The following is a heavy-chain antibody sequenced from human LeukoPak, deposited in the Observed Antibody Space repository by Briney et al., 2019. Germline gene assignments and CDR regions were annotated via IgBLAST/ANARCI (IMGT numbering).Heavy chain of an antibody. D-gene: IGHD6-19*01. CDR2: IKQDGSEK. J-gene: IGHJ4*02. Sequence: GGSLRLSCAASGFTFSSYWMSWVRQAPGKGLEWVANIKQDGSEKYYVDSVKGRFTISRDNAKNSLYLQMNSLRAEDTAVYYCARDHALIAVAGTSYYFDYWGQETLVTVSS. V-gene: IGHV3-7*03. CDR3: ARDHALIAVAGTSYYFDY. CDR1: GFTFSSYW.